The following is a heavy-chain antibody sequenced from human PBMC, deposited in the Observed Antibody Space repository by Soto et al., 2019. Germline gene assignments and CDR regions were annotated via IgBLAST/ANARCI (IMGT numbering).Heavy chain of an antibody. Sequence: QVQLVQSGAEVKKRGASVKVSCKASGYTFTSYGISWVREAPGQGLEWMGWISAYNGNTNYAQKLQGRVTMTTDTSTSTAYMELRSLRSDDTAVYYCARHYDYVWGSYRYTVEDYWGQGTLVTVSS. CDR2: ISAYNGNT. J-gene: IGHJ4*02. CDR3: ARHYDYVWGSYRYTVEDY. V-gene: IGHV1-18*01. D-gene: IGHD3-16*02. CDR1: GYTFTSYG.